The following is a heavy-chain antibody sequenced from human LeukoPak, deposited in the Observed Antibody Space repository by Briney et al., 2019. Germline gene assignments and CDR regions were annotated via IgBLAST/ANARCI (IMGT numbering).Heavy chain of an antibody. D-gene: IGHD1-7*01. Sequence: GASVKVSCKASGYTFTSYGISWVRQAPRQGLEWMGGIIPIFGTANYAQKFQGRVTITADESTSTAYMELSSLRSEDTAVYYCARGGIGDLGWNYDYYYYYMDVWGKGTTVTVSS. CDR3: ARGGIGDLGWNYDYYYYYMDV. CDR2: IIPIFGTA. J-gene: IGHJ6*03. CDR1: GYTFTSYG. V-gene: IGHV1-69*13.